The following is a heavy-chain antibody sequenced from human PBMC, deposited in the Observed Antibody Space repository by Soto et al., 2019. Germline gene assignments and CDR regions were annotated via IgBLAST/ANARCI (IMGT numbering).Heavy chain of an antibody. Sequence: SETLALTCTVSGGCISSGGYYWSWIRQFPGKGLEWIGYIYYSGSTYYNPSLKSRVTISVDTSKNQFSLNMSSVTAADTAVYYCARDSNFAYWGQGTLVTVSS. V-gene: IGHV4-31*03. CDR2: IYYSGST. CDR3: ARDSNFAY. CDR1: GGCISSGGYY. J-gene: IGHJ4*02.